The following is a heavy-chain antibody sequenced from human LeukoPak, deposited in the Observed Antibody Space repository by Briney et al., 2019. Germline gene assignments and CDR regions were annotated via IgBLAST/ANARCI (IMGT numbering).Heavy chain of an antibody. D-gene: IGHD3-3*01. CDR3: AREGIFGVARAFDY. CDR1: GFTFSSYS. V-gene: IGHV3-21*01. CDR2: ISSSSSYI. Sequence: KTGGSLRLSCAASGFTFSSYSMNWVRQAPGKGLEWVSSISSSSSYIYYADSVKGRFTISRDNAKNSLYLQMNSLRAEDTAVYYCAREGIFGVARAFDYWGQGTLVTVSS. J-gene: IGHJ4*02.